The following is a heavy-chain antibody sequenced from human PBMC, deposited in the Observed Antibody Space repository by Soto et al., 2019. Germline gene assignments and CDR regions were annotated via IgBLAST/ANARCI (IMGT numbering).Heavy chain of an antibody. J-gene: IGHJ3*02. V-gene: IGHV1-2*04. CDR3: ARDRRGIQHGDALFRVAFDI. Sequence: ASVKVSCKASGYTFTGYYMHWVRQAPGQGLEWMGWINPNSGGTNYAQKFQGWVTMTRDTSISTAYMELSRLRSDDTAVYYCARDRRGIQHGDALFRVAFDIWGQGTMVTVSS. D-gene: IGHD4-17*01. CDR1: GYTFTGYY. CDR2: INPNSGGT.